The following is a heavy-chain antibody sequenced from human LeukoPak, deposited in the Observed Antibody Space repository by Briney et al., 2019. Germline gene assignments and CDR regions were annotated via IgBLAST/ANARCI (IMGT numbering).Heavy chain of an antibody. CDR2: IYDSGST. J-gene: IGHJ4*02. D-gene: IGHD6-13*01. CDR1: GGSIRSSYYY. CDR3: ARRGAVAAVIDY. Sequence: ASETLSLTCTVSGGSIRSSYYYWGWIRQPPGKGLEWIGSIYDSGSTYYNPSLKSRVTISVDTSKNQFSLKLSSVTAADTAVYYCARRGAVAAVIDYWGQGTLVTVSS. V-gene: IGHV4-39*01.